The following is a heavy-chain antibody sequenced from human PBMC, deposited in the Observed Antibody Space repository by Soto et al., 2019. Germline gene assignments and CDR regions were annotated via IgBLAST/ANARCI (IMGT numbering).Heavy chain of an antibody. V-gene: IGHV1-18*01. CDR1: GYNFNIYG. D-gene: IGHD2-21*01. CDR2: ISAYDGKT. J-gene: IGHJ5*02. Sequence: GASVKVSCKASGYNFNIYGMNWVRQAPGQGLELMGWISAYDGKTTYAEKFQGRVTMTTDASTSTAYMELRSLRSDDTAVYYCAHFSDLEWFDPWGQGTLVTVSS. CDR3: AHFSDLEWFDP.